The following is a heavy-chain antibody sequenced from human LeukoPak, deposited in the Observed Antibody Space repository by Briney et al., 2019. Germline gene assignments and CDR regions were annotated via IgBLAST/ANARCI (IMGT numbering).Heavy chain of an antibody. J-gene: IGHJ5*02. V-gene: IGHV4-4*07. CDR3: ARDKVAVAGTNWFDP. CDR1: GASISSYY. CDR2: IYTSGST. D-gene: IGHD6-19*01. Sequence: SETLSLTCTVSGASISSYYWSWIRQPAGKGLEWIGRIYTSGSTNYNPSLKSRVTMSVDTSKNQFSLKLSSVTAADTAVYYCARDKVAVAGTNWFDPWGRGTLVTVSS.